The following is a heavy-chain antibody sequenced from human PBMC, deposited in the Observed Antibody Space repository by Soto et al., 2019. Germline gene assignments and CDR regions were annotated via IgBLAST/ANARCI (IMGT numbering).Heavy chain of an antibody. Sequence: ASVKVSCKASGYTFTGYYMHWVRQAPGQGLEWMGWINPNSGGTNYAQKFQGRVTMTRDTSISTAYMELSRLRSDDTAVYYRACITMVRGVTAMDYWGQGTLVTVSS. D-gene: IGHD3-10*01. CDR1: GYTFTGYY. CDR2: INPNSGGT. J-gene: IGHJ4*02. CDR3: ACITMVRGVTAMDY. V-gene: IGHV1-2*02.